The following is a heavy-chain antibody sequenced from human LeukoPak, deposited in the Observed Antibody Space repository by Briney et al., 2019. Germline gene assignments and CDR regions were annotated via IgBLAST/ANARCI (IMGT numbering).Heavy chain of an antibody. CDR3: AKGYGSSPNSYYLDY. J-gene: IGHJ4*02. CDR2: LSGSGDRT. D-gene: IGHD6-13*01. CDR1: GFSFRDYA. V-gene: IGHV3-23*01. Sequence: GGSLRLSCAASGFSFRDYAMSWVRRAPGKGLEWASVLSGSGDRTYYADSVKGRLTISRDNSRNILYLQMNSLRAEDTAVYYCAKGYGSSPNSYYLDYWGQGTLVTVSS.